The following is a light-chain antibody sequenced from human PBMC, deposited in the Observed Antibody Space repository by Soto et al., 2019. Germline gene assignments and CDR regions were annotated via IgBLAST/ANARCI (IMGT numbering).Light chain of an antibody. Sequence: QSVLTQPPSASGTPGQRVTISCSGSSSNIGSNTVNWYQQLPGTAPKLLIYSNNQRPSVVPARFAGSKSGTSASLAISGLQSEDEAEYYCAAWDDSLNGWVFGGGTKLTVL. CDR2: SNN. CDR3: AAWDDSLNGWV. V-gene: IGLV1-44*01. CDR1: SSNIGSNT. J-gene: IGLJ3*02.